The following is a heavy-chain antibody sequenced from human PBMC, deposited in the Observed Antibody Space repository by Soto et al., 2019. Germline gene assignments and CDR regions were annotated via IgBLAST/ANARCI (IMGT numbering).Heavy chain of an antibody. CDR3: ANKYSSGWYAFDI. Sequence: GGSLRLSCAASGFTFSSYSMNWVRQAPGKGLEWVSYISSSSSTIYYADSVKGRFTISRDNAKNSLYLQMNSLRDEDTAVYYCANKYSSGWYAFDIWGQGIMVTVSS. CDR2: ISSSSSTI. J-gene: IGHJ3*02. V-gene: IGHV3-48*02. D-gene: IGHD6-19*01. CDR1: GFTFSSYS.